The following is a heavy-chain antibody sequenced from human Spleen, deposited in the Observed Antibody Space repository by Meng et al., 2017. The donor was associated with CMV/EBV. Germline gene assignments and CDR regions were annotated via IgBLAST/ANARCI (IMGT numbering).Heavy chain of an antibody. CDR2: IIPILGIA. J-gene: IGHJ4*02. D-gene: IGHD2-2*01. V-gene: IGHV1-69*02. Sequence: SVKVSCKASGGTFSSYTISWVRQAPGQGLEWMGRIIPILGIANYAQKFQGRVTMTEDTSTDTAYMELNTLSSEDTAVYYCATAHYSNTPVGFWGQGTLVTVSS. CDR1: GGTFSSYT. CDR3: ATAHYSNTPVGF.